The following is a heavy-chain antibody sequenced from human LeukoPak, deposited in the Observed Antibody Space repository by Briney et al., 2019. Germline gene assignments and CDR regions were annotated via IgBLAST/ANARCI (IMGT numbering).Heavy chain of an antibody. CDR3: AQGDSYYDFLLSV. V-gene: IGHV3-23*01. J-gene: IGHJ3*01. D-gene: IGHD3-3*01. CDR1: GFTFRSYA. Sequence: GGSPRLSCEASGFTFRSYAMTWVRQAPGKGLEWVSAISGSGAKTYYADSVKGRFTISRDNSRNTLYLQMNSLRVEDAAVYYCAQGDSYYDFLLSVWGQGTMVTVSS. CDR2: ISGSGAKT.